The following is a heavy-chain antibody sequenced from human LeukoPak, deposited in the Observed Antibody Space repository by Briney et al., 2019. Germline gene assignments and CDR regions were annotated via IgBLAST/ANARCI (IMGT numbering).Heavy chain of an antibody. D-gene: IGHD3-22*01. J-gene: IGHJ4*02. CDR2: ISTSSSTI. CDR3: ARGYDYDSSGYQY. V-gene: IGHV3-48*01. CDR1: AFTFSSYS. Sequence: RSGGSLRLSCAAYAFTFSSYSMNWVRQAPGKGLEWVSYISTSSSTIYYADSVKGRFTISRDNAKNSLYLQMNSLRAEDTAVYYCARGYDYDSSGYQYWGQGTLVTVSS.